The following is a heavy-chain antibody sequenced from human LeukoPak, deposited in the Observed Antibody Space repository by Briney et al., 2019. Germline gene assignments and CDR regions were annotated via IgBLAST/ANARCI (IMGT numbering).Heavy chain of an antibody. D-gene: IGHD3-16*01. CDR1: GGSFSGYY. CDR3: AGPLGVPQPSENWFDP. CDR2: INHSGST. J-gene: IGHJ5*02. Sequence: SEPLSLTCAVYGGSFSGYYWSWSRQPPGKGLEWIGEINHSGSTNYNPSLKSRVTISVDTSKIQFSLKLSSVTAADTAVYYCAGPLGVPQPSENWFDPWGQGTLVTVSS. V-gene: IGHV4-34*01.